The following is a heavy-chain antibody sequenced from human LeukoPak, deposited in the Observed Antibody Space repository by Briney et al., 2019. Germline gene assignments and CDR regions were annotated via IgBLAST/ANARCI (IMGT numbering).Heavy chain of an antibody. J-gene: IGHJ6*04. Sequence: PSQTLSLTCTVSGGSISSGDYYWSWIRQPPGKGLEWIVYIYYSGSTYYNPSLKSRVTISVDTSKNQFSLKLSSVTAADTAVYYCARDPLVVVAATRYYYYGMDVWGKGTTVTVSS. CDR1: GGSISSGDYY. D-gene: IGHD2-15*01. CDR2: IYYSGST. V-gene: IGHV4-30-4*01. CDR3: ARDPLVVVAATRYYYYGMDV.